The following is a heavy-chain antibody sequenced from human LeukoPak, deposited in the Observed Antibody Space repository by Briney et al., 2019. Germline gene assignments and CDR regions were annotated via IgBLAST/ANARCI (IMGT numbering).Heavy chain of an antibody. Sequence: SCKASGDTFTSYDINWVRQAPGKGLEWVAFIRYDGSNKYYADSVKGRFTISRDNSKNTLYLQMNSLRAEDTAVYYCAKFLLRAAAEVYWGQGTLVTVSS. CDR2: IRYDGSNK. J-gene: IGHJ4*02. V-gene: IGHV3-30*02. CDR3: AKFLLRAAAEVY. CDR1: GDTFTSYD. D-gene: IGHD6-13*01.